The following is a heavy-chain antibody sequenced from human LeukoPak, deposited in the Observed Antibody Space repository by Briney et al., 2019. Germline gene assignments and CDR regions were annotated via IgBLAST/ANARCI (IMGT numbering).Heavy chain of an antibody. J-gene: IGHJ4*02. CDR1: GFTFSSYA. CDR3: ARETRGSPHFDY. CDR2: IGGSGGST. V-gene: IGHV3-23*01. D-gene: IGHD1/OR15-1a*01. Sequence: GGSLRLSCAASGFTFSSYAMSWVRQAPGKGLEWVSAIGGSGGSTYYADSVKGRFTISRDNAKNSLYLQMNSLRAEDTAVYYCARETRGSPHFDYWGQGTLVTVSS.